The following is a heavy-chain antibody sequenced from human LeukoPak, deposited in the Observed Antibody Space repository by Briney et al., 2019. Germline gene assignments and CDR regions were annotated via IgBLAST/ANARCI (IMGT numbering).Heavy chain of an antibody. D-gene: IGHD1-26*01. CDR3: AKGLSGSYDSGYFDY. CDR2: ISWNSGSI. J-gene: IGHJ4*02. Sequence: PGRSLRLSCAASGFTFDGYAMHWFRQAPGKGLEWVSGISWNSGSIGYADSVKGRFTISRDNAKNSLYLQMNSLRAEDMALYYCAKGLSGSYDSGYFDYWGQGTLVTVSS. V-gene: IGHV3-9*03. CDR1: GFTFDGYA.